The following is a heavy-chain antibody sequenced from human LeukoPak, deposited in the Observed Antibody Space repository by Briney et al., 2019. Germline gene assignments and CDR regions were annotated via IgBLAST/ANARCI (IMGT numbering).Heavy chain of an antibody. Sequence: GGSLRLSCAASGFTFDDYAMHWVRQAPGKGLEWVSGISWNSGSIGYADSVKGRFTISRDNAKNSLYLQMNSLRAEDTALYYCAKDIEQWLYGAFDIWGQGTMVTVSS. V-gene: IGHV3-9*01. D-gene: IGHD6-19*01. J-gene: IGHJ3*02. CDR2: ISWNSGSI. CDR1: GFTFDDYA. CDR3: AKDIEQWLYGAFDI.